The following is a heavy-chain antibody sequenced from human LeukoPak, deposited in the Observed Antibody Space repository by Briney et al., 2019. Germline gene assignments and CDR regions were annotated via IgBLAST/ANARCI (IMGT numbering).Heavy chain of an antibody. D-gene: IGHD3-3*01. CDR2: VYHSGST. CDR3: ARRSGSGYYYMDV. J-gene: IGHJ6*03. Sequence: SETLSLTCAVSGYSISSGYYWGWVRQPPGKGLEWIGSVYHSGSTFYNPSLNSRATISVDTSKNQFSLKLNTVTAADTAVYYCARRSGSGYYYMDVWGKGTTLTVSS. V-gene: IGHV4-38-2*01. CDR1: GYSISSGYY.